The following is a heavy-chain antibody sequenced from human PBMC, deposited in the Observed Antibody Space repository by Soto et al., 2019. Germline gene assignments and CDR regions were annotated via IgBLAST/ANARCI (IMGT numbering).Heavy chain of an antibody. V-gene: IGHV1-3*01. CDR3: ARGLGSGYDYYYYYYYGMDV. Sequence: ASVKVSCKASGYTFTSYAMHWVRQAPGQRLEWMGWINAGNGNTKYSQKFQGRVTMTRNTSISTAYMELSSLRSEDTAVYYCARGLGSGYDYYYYYYYGMDVWGQGTTVTVSS. CDR1: GYTFTSYA. D-gene: IGHD5-12*01. CDR2: INAGNGNT. J-gene: IGHJ6*02.